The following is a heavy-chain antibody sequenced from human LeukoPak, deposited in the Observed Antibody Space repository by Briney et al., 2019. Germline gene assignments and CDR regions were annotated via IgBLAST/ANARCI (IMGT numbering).Heavy chain of an antibody. Sequence: PSETLSLTCTVSGGSISSSYYYWGWIRQPPGKGLEWIGSIYYSGSTYYNPSLKSRVTISVDTSKNQFSLKLRSVTAADTAVYYCARYSGYPIDAFDIWGQGTMVTVSS. D-gene: IGHD5-12*01. CDR1: GGSISSSYYY. V-gene: IGHV4-39*07. J-gene: IGHJ3*02. CDR3: ARYSGYPIDAFDI. CDR2: IYYSGST.